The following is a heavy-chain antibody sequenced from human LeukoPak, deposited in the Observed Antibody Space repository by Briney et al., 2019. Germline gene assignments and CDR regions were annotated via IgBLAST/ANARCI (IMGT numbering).Heavy chain of an antibody. V-gene: IGHV3-74*01. J-gene: IGHJ4*02. Sequence: GGSLRLSCAASGFTFSSYWMHWVRQAPGTGLVWVSRINNDGSSTTYADSVKGRFSISRDNAKNTLYLQMNSLRAEDTAVYYCARGLGFDYWGQETLVTVSS. CDR3: ARGLGFDY. CDR1: GFTFSSYW. D-gene: IGHD7-27*01. CDR2: INNDGSST.